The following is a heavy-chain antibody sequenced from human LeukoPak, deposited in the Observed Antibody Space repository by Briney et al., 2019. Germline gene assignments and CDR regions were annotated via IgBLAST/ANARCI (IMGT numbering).Heavy chain of an antibody. CDR2: ISYDGSNK. V-gene: IGHV3-30-3*01. Sequence: GGSLRLPCAASGFTFSSYAMHWVRQAPGKGLEWVAVISYDGSNKYYADSVKGRFTISRDNSKNTLYLQMNSLRAEDTAVYYCARDKIGYYGSGSYSDYWGQGTLVTVSS. CDR3: ARDKIGYYGSGSYSDY. J-gene: IGHJ4*01. D-gene: IGHD3-10*01. CDR1: GFTFSSYA.